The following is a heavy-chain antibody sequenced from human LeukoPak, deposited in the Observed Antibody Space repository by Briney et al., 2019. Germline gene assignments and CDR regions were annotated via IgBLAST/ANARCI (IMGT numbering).Heavy chain of an antibody. CDR3: GKEVERHFDLKY. CDR1: GFTFRNYG. J-gene: IGHJ4*02. V-gene: IGHV3-23*01. CDR2: FSGGGTS. Sequence: PGGSLRLSCGASGFTFRNYGMHWVRQAPGKGLEWVSAFSGGGTSYYADSVKGRFTLSRDHSKNTLYLQMNSLRAEDTAVYYCGKEVERHFDLKYWGQGALVTVSS.